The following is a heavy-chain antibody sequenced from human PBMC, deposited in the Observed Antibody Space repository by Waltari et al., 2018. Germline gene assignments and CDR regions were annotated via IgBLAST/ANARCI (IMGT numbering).Heavy chain of an antibody. J-gene: IGHJ5*02. Sequence: QVQLQESGPGLVKPSQTLSLTCSVSGGSIRSGDYYWSWIRQPPGKGLEWIGYIYSSGSTYYNPSLKSRVTISVDTSKNQFSLKLSSVTAADTAVYYCARGVTGLYNWFDPWGQGTLVSVSS. V-gene: IGHV4-30-4*08. CDR3: ARGVTGLYNWFDP. D-gene: IGHD7-27*01. CDR1: GGSIRSGDYY. CDR2: IYSSGST.